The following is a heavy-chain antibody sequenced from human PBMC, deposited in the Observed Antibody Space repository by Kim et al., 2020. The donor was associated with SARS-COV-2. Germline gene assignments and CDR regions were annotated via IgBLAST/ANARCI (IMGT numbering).Heavy chain of an antibody. Sequence: SETLSLTCTVSGGSISSSSYYWGWIRQSPGKGLEWIGSIYYSGSTYYNPSLKSRVTISVDTSKNQFSLKLSSVTAADTAVYYCASLISGYDHTYYFDYWGQGTLVTVSS. D-gene: IGHD5-12*01. V-gene: IGHV4-39*01. J-gene: IGHJ4*02. CDR3: ASLISGYDHTYYFDY. CDR1: GGSISSSSYY. CDR2: IYYSGST.